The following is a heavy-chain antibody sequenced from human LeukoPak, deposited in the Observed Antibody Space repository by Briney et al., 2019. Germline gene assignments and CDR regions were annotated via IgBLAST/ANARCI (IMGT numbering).Heavy chain of an antibody. D-gene: IGHD6-13*01. CDR1: GGSFSGYY. Sequence: SEALSLTCAVYGGSFSGYYWSWIRQPSGKGLEWIGEINHSGSTNYNPSLKSRVTISVDTSKNQFSLKLSSVTAADTAVYYCARGRYSSSWDIDYWGQGTLVTVSS. J-gene: IGHJ4*02. CDR3: ARGRYSSSWDIDY. V-gene: IGHV4-34*01. CDR2: INHSGST.